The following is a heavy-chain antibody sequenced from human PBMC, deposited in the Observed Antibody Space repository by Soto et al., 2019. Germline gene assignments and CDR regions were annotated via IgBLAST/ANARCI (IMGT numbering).Heavy chain of an antibody. V-gene: IGHV1-2*02. Sequence: ASVKVSCKASGYSFIDYYIHWVRQAPGQGFEWMGRISPKSGGTNYAQKFEGRVTMAWDTSLNTAYMELSSLISDDTAVYYCARPPGYISDWYYFDLWGQGTLVTVSS. CDR1: GYSFIDYY. CDR3: ARPPGYISDWYYFDL. CDR2: ISPKSGGT. D-gene: IGHD3-9*01. J-gene: IGHJ4*02.